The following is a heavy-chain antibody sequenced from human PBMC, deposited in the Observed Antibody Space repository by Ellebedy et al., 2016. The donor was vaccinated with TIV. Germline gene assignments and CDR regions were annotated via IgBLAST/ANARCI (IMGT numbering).Heavy chain of an antibody. V-gene: IGHV3-48*01. CDR1: GFTFSNYN. CDR2: VSGSRKTK. CDR3: ARDNYDDPLDV. J-gene: IGHJ3*01. D-gene: IGHD3-3*01. Sequence: PGGSLRLSCAASGFTFSNYNMNWVRQAPGKGLEWVSSVSGSRKTKFYADSVKGRFTISRDIAKNSLYLQMNSLRADDTAVYYCARDNYDDPLDVWGQGTMVTVSS.